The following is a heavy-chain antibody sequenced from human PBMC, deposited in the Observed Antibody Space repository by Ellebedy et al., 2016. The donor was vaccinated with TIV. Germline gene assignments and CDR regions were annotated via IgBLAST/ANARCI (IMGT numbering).Heavy chain of an antibody. V-gene: IGHV1-69*04. J-gene: IGHJ4*02. CDR1: GETSSSHA. D-gene: IGHD5-12*01. CDR3: ARWGPYSGTFQGPFDF. Sequence: AASVKVSCKASGETSSSHALNWVRQAPGQGLVWVGTIIPILNIVNYARKFQGRATITADRSTNIVYLELSSLRSGNTAVYYCARWGPYSGTFQGPFDFWGQGVLVTVSS. CDR2: IIPILNIV.